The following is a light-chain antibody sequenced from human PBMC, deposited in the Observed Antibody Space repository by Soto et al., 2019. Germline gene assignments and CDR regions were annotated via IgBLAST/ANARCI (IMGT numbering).Light chain of an antibody. CDR1: SSNIGSNT. CDR2: SNN. CDR3: AAWDASLSACV. V-gene: IGLV1-44*01. J-gene: IGLJ1*01. Sequence: QSVLTQPPSASGAPGQRVTISCSGSSSNIGSNTVNWYQQFPGTAPRVLMYSNNQRPSGVPDRFSGSKSGTSVFLAISGLQSDDEADYYCAAWDASLSACVFGNGTKVTVL.